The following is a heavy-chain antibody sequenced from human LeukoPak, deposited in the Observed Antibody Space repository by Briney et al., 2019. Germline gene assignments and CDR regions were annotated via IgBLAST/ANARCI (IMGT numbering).Heavy chain of an antibody. CDR1: GYSISGGYY. CDR3: ARGVRFLDT. J-gene: IGHJ4*02. V-gene: IGHV4-61*08. D-gene: IGHD3-3*01. Sequence: SETLSLTCTVSGYSISGGYYWSWIRQPPGKGLEWIGYIYYSGSTNYNPSLKSRVTISVDTSKNQFSLKLSSVTAADTAVYYCARGVRFLDTWGQGTLVTVSS. CDR2: IYYSGST.